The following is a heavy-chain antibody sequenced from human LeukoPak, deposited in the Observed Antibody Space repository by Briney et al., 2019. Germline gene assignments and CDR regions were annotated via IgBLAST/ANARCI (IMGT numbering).Heavy chain of an antibody. D-gene: IGHD1-14*01. Sequence: GGSLRLSCTTSGFSFSGYWMHWVRQVPGKGLLWVARINTSGTRTIYADSVKGRFTISRDNAKNTVSLQMSTLRAEDTAVYYCVGDLLIRGGSWSVPSLDSWGQGILVTVAS. J-gene: IGHJ4*02. CDR1: GFSFSGYW. CDR3: VGDLLIRGGSWSVPSLDS. V-gene: IGHV3-74*01. CDR2: INTSGTRT.